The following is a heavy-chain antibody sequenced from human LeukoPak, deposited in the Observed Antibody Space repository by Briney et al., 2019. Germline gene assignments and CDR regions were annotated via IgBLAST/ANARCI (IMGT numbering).Heavy chain of an antibody. CDR2: INHSGST. Sequence: KASETLSLTCAVYGGSFSGYYWSWIRQPPGKGLEWIGEINHSGSTNYNPSLKSRVTISVDTSKNQFSLKLSSVTAADTAVYYCARGGVPAARIDPWGQGTLVTVSS. D-gene: IGHD2-2*01. J-gene: IGHJ5*02. CDR3: ARGGVPAARIDP. CDR1: GGSFSGYY. V-gene: IGHV4-34*01.